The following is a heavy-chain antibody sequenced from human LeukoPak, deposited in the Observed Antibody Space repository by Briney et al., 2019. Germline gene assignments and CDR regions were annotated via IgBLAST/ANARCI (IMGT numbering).Heavy chain of an antibody. Sequence: SETLSLTCTVSGGSISSHYWSWIRQPPGKGLEWIGYIYYGGSPKHNPSLKSRVTISEDTSKNQFSLRLTSVTAADTAVYYRARAIPYPFYFDYWGQGMLVTVSS. J-gene: IGHJ4*02. CDR2: IYYGGSP. CDR3: ARAIPYPFYFDY. D-gene: IGHD2-2*01. V-gene: IGHV4-59*11. CDR1: GGSISSHY.